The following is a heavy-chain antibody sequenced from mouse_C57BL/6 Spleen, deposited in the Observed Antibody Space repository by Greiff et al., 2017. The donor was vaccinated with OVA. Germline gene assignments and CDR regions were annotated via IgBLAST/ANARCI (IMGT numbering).Heavy chain of an antibody. D-gene: IGHD1-1*01. CDR1: GFTFSSYG. Sequence: EVHLVESGGDLVKPGGSLKLSCAASGFTFSSYGMSWVRQTPDKRLEWVATISSGGSYTYYPDSVKGRFTISRDNAKNTLYLQMSSLKSEDTAMYYCARDYGSSGDYWGQGTTLTVSS. J-gene: IGHJ2*01. V-gene: IGHV5-6*01. CDR2: ISSGGSYT. CDR3: ARDYGSSGDY.